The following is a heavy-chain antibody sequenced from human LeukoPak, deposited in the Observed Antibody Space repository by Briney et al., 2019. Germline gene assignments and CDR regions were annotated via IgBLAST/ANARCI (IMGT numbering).Heavy chain of an antibody. CDR1: GGSISSGSYY. CDR2: IYTSGST. D-gene: IGHD3-3*01. V-gene: IGHV4-61*02. J-gene: IGHJ5*02. Sequence: SETLSLTCTVSGGSISSGSYYWSWIRQPAGKGLEWIGRIYTSGSTYYNPSLKSRVTISVDKSKNQFSLKLSPVTAADTDVYYCASAPQTYYDFWSGRGLGWFDPWGQGTLVTVSS. CDR3: ASAPQTYYDFWSGRGLGWFDP.